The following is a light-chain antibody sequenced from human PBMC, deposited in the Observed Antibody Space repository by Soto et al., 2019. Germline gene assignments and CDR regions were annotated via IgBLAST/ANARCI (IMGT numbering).Light chain of an antibody. CDR3: AAWDDSLNGRYV. CDR2: SNN. CDR1: SSHIGSNT. J-gene: IGLJ1*01. Sequence: QSVLTQPPSASGTPGQRVTISCSGSSSHIGSNTVNWYQQLPGTAPKLHIYSNNQRPSGVPDRFSGSKSGTSASLAISGLQSEDEADYYCAAWDDSLNGRYVFGTGTKLTVL. V-gene: IGLV1-44*01.